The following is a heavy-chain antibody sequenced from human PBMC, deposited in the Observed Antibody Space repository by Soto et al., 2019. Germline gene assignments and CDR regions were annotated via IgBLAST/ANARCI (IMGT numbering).Heavy chain of an antibody. CDR1: GFPFNEYA. D-gene: IGHD2-21*02. V-gene: IGHV3-21*01. CDR3: ATDHFGGGDSEGFDP. CDR2: ISGSSRDI. J-gene: IGHJ5*02. Sequence: EVQLVESGGGLVKPGGSLRLSCAASGFPFNEYAMNWVRQAPGKGLEWVSSISGSSRDIYYADSLKGRFTVSRNNAKNSLFLQMNSRRAEDTAMYYCATDHFGGGDSEGFDPWGQGTLVTVSS.